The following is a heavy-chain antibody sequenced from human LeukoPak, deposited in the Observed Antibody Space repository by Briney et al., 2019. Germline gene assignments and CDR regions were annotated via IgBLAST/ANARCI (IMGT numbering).Heavy chain of an antibody. D-gene: IGHD4-17*01. CDR3: ARVPHGDYVPLDY. Sequence: QAGGSLRLSCAASGFTFSSYWMSWVRQAPGKGLEWVANIKQDGSEKYYVDSVKGRFTISRDNAKNSLYLQMNSLRAEDTAVYYCARVPHGDYVPLDYWGQGTLVTVSS. V-gene: IGHV3-7*01. J-gene: IGHJ4*02. CDR2: IKQDGSEK. CDR1: GFTFSSYW.